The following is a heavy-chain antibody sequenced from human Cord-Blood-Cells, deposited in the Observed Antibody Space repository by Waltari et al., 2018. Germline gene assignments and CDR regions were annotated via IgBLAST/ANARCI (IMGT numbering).Heavy chain of an antibody. D-gene: IGHD7-27*01. CDR3: ARGFRKTGEERYFDL. J-gene: IGHJ2*01. CDR2: INHSGST. CDR1: GYSISSGYY. Sequence: QVQLQESGPGLVKPSETLSLTCTVSGYSISSGYYWGWIRQPPGKGLGWIGSINHSGSTYYNPSLKSRVTISVDTSKNQFSLKLSSVTAADTAVYYCARGFRKTGEERYFDLWGRGTLVTVSS. V-gene: IGHV4-38-2*02.